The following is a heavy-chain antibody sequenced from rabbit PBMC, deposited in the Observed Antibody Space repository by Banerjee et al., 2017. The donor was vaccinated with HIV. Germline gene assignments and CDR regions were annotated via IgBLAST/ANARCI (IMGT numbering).Heavy chain of an antibody. V-gene: IGHV1S45*01. D-gene: IGHD1-1*01. J-gene: IGHJ4*01. CDR3: ARAPYAYNGGYYIPAYFNL. CDR2: INIGNSGNT. CDR1: GFSFSSSDY. Sequence: QEQLEESGGDLVKPEGSLTLTCTASGFSFSSSDYMCWVRQAPGKGLEWIARINIGNSGNTYYASWAKGRFTISKTSSTTVTLQMTSLTAADTATYFCARAPYAYNGGYYIPAYFNLWGQGTLVTVS.